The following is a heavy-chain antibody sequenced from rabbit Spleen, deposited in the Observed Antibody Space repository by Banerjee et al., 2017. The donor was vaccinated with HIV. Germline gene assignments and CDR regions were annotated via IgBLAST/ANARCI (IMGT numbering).Heavy chain of an antibody. J-gene: IGHJ4*01. CDR3: ARDLAGAIGWNFYL. CDR2: INAATGKP. V-gene: IGHV1S40*01. CDR1: GFSFSSSYY. Sequence: QSLEESGGDLVKPGASLTLTCTASGFSFSSSYYMCWVRQAPGKGLEWIACINAATGKPVYATWAKGRFTISRTSSTTVTLQMTSLTAADTATYFCARDLAGAIGWNFYLWGPGTLVTVS. D-gene: IGHD4-1*01.